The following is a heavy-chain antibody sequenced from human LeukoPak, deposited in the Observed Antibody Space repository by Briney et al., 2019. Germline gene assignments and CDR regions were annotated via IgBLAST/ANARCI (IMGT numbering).Heavy chain of an antibody. CDR2: IYYSGST. Sequence: SETLSLTCTVSGGSISSSSYYWGWIRQPPGKGLEWIGSIYYSGSTYYNPSLKSRVTISVDTSKNQFSLKLSSVTAADTAVYYCARLYYYDSSGYYYIYWGQGTLVTVSS. CDR1: GGSISSSSYY. D-gene: IGHD3-22*01. CDR3: ARLYYYDSSGYYYIY. J-gene: IGHJ4*02. V-gene: IGHV4-39*01.